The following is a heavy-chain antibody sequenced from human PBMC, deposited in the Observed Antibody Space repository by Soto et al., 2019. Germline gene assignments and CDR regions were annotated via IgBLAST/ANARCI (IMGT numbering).Heavy chain of an antibody. V-gene: IGHV3-48*01. CDR3: ARGTYDY. J-gene: IGHJ4*02. CDR2: ISYSSSTI. CDR1: GFTFTSYS. Sequence: EVQLVESGGGLVQPGGSLRLSCAASGFTFTSYSMNWVRQAPGKGLEWVSYISYSSSTIHYADSVKGRFTISRDNAKKSLYLQTDSLGAEDTAVYDCARGTYDYWGQGTLVTVSS.